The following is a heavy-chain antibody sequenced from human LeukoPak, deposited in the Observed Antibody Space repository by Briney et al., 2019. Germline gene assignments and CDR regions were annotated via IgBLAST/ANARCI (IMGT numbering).Heavy chain of an antibody. CDR3: ARGIYFDY. V-gene: IGHV1-18*01. Sequence: ASVKVSCKASGYTFTTYGITWVRQAPGQGLEWMGWISAYNGHTNYARDLQGRVTMTTDTSTSTAYMELRSLRSDDTAVYYCARGIYFDYWGQGTLVTVSS. J-gene: IGHJ4*02. CDR1: GYTFTTYG. CDR2: ISAYNGHT.